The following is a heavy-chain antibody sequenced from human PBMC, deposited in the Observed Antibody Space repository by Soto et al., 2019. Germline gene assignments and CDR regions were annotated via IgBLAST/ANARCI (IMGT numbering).Heavy chain of an antibody. V-gene: IGHV4-59*01. D-gene: IGHD2-15*01. CDR2: IYYSGST. Sequence: SETLSLTCTVSGGSISSYYWSWIRQPPGKGLEWIGYIYYSGSTNYNPSLKSRVTISVDTSKNQFSLKLSSVTAADTAVYYCASSSTYCSGGSCYQVGHWFDPWGQGTLVTVSS. CDR1: GGSISSYY. CDR3: ASSSTYCSGGSCYQVGHWFDP. J-gene: IGHJ5*02.